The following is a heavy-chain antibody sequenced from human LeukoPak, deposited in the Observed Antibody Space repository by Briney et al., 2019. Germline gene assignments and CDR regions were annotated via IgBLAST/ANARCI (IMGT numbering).Heavy chain of an antibody. CDR2: IYSGDST. CDR1: GFTVSSIY. J-gene: IGHJ4*02. V-gene: IGHV3-53*01. D-gene: IGHD5-18*01. CDR3: ARANSYGGPFDY. Sequence: GGSLRLSCAASGFTVSSIYMNWVRQAPGKGLEWVSLIYSGDSTYYADSVKGRFTISRDNSKNALYLQMNSLRAEDTAVYYCARANSYGGPFDYWGQGTLVTVSS.